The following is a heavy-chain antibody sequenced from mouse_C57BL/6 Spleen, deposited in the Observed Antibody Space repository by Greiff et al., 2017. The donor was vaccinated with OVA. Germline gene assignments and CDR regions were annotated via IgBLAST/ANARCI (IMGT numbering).Heavy chain of an antibody. CDR2: INPSSGYT. CDR3: ARVYYGSSYWYFDV. J-gene: IGHJ1*03. CDR1: GYTFTSYT. Sequence: QVQLQQPGAELARPGASVKMSCKASGYTFTSYTMHWVKQRPGQGLAWIGYINPSSGYTKYNQKFKDKATLTADKSSSTAYMQLSSLTSEDSAVYYCARVYYGSSYWYFDVWGTGTTVTVSS. D-gene: IGHD1-1*01. V-gene: IGHV1-4*01.